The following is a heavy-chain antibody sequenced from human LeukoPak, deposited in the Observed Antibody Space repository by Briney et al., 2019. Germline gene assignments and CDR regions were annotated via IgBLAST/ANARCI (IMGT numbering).Heavy chain of an antibody. J-gene: IGHJ6*03. V-gene: IGHV3-21*01. D-gene: IGHD6-13*01. CDR1: GFTFSSYS. CDR3: AREPHSSSPDYMDV. Sequence: GGSLRLSCAASGFTFSSYSMNWVRQAPGKGLEWVSSISSSSSYIYYADSVKGRFTIFRDNAKNSLYLQMNSLRAEDTAVYYCAREPHSSSPDYMDVWGKGTTVTVSS. CDR2: ISSSSSYI.